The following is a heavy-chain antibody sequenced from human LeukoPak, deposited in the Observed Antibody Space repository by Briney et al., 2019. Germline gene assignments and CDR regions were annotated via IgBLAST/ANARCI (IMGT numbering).Heavy chain of an antibody. Sequence: GGSLRLSCAASGFTFSSYGMHWVRQAPGKGLEWVSSISSSSSYIYYADSVKGRFTTSRDNAKNSLYLQMNSLRAEDTAVYYCAELGITMIGGVWGKGTTVTISS. J-gene: IGHJ6*04. CDR3: AELGITMIGGV. D-gene: IGHD3-10*02. CDR1: GFTFSSYG. CDR2: ISSSSSYI. V-gene: IGHV3-21*01.